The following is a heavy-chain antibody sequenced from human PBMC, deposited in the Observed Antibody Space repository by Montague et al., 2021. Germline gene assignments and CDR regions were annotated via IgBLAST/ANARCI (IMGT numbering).Heavy chain of an antibody. CDR1: GFTFSYYS. CDR2: IDSSSSYI. CDR3: VKDTRDYYPDF. Sequence: SLRLSCAASGFTFSYYSMLWVRQAPGQGLQWVSSIDSSSSYIFYVDSLKGRFTISRDNAKNSLYLQMNSLRAEDTAFYYCVKDTRDYYPDFWGQGILVTVSS. J-gene: IGHJ4*02. V-gene: IGHV3-21*04. D-gene: IGHD3-22*01.